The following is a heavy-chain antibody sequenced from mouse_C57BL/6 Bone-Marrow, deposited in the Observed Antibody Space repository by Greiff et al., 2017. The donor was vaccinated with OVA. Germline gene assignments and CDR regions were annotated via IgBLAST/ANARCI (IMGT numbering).Heavy chain of an antibody. D-gene: IGHD2-1*01. J-gene: IGHJ1*03. V-gene: IGHV1-15*01. CDR3: TRAYVNSVGHWYFDV. Sequence: VQLQQSGAELVRPGASVTLSCKASGYTFTDYEMHWVKQTPVHGLEWIGAIDPETGGTAYNQKFKGKAILTADKSSSTAYMELRSLTSEDSAGYYCTRAYVNSVGHWYFDVWGTGTTVTVSS. CDR2: IDPETGGT. CDR1: GYTFTDYE.